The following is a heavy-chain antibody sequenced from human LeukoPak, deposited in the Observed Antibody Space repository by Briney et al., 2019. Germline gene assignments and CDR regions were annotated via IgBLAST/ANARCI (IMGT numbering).Heavy chain of an antibody. J-gene: IGHJ4*02. CDR3: ARGDDYVPFGY. D-gene: IGHD3-16*01. CDR1: GGSISSHY. V-gene: IGHV4-59*11. Sequence: SSAPLSLTCPVSGGSISSHYWSWIRQPPGKGLEWIGYIYYSGSTNYNPSLKSRVTISVDTSKNQFSLKLRSVTAADTAVYYCARGDDYVPFGYWGQGTLVTVSS. CDR2: IYYSGST.